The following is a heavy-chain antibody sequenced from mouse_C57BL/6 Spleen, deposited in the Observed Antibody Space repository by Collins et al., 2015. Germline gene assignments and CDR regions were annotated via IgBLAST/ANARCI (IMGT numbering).Heavy chain of an antibody. Sequence: QVQXQQSGAELARPGASVKLSCKASGYTFTSYWMQWVKQRPGQGLEWIGAIYPGDGDTRYTQKFKGKATLTADKSSSTAYMQLSSLASEDSAVYYCAHWERAYWGQGTLVTVSA. V-gene: IGHV1-87*01. J-gene: IGHJ3*01. CDR1: GYTFTSYW. CDR2: IYPGDGDT. D-gene: IGHD4-1*01. CDR3: AHWERAY.